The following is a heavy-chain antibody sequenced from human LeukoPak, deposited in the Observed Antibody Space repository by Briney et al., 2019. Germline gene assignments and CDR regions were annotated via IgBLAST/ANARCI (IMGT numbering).Heavy chain of an antibody. J-gene: IGHJ6*03. CDR2: TSPYTTKT. CDR3: AREGGVGPTAPPDYYSYQMDV. Sequence: EASVKVSCKASGYTFISYGITWVRQAPGQGLEWMGWTSPYTTKTNYAQSLQGRVTMTTDTSTSTAYMELRSLRSDDTAVYYCAREGGVGPTAPPDYYSYQMDVWGKGTTVTVSS. CDR1: GYTFISYG. V-gene: IGHV1-18*01. D-gene: IGHD1-26*01.